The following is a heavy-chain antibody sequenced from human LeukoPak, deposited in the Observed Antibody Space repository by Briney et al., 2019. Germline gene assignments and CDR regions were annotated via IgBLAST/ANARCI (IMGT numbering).Heavy chain of an antibody. CDR2: IYTSGST. CDR1: GGSISSGSYY. V-gene: IGHV4-61*02. D-gene: IGHD4-17*01. Sequence: SETLSLTCTVSGGSISSGSYYWSWIRQPAGKGLEWIGRIYTSGSTNYNPSLKSRVTISVDTSKSQFSLKLSSVTAADTAVYYCARDRRSYGDYAAFDIWGQGTMVTVSS. CDR3: ARDRRSYGDYAAFDI. J-gene: IGHJ3*02.